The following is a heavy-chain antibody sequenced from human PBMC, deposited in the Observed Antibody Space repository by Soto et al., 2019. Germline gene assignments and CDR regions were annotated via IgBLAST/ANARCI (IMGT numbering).Heavy chain of an antibody. CDR1: GFTFSSSA. Sequence: VSCKASGFTFSSSAVQWVRQARGQGLEWIGWIVLGNGNTNYAQKFQERVTITRDMSTSTAYMEVRSLTFEDTAVYYCATRIGNIGWYWLDTWGQGTLVTVSS. V-gene: IGHV1-58*01. D-gene: IGHD6-19*01. CDR2: IVLGNGNT. J-gene: IGHJ5*02. CDR3: ATRIGNIGWYWLDT.